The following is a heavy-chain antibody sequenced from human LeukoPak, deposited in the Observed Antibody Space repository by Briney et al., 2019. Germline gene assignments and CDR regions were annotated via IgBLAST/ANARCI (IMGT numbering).Heavy chain of an antibody. V-gene: IGHV3-23*01. CDR3: AKVGVVVVAAADY. D-gene: IGHD2-15*01. Sequence: GGSLRLSCAASGFTFSSYAMSWVRQAPGKGLERVSAISGSGGSTYYEDSVKGRFTISRDNSKNTLYLQMNSLRAEDTAVYYCAKVGVVVVAAADYWGQGTLVTVSS. CDR2: ISGSGGST. J-gene: IGHJ4*02. CDR1: GFTFSSYA.